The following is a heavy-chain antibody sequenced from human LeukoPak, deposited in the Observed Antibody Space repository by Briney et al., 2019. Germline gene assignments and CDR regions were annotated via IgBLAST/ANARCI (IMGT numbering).Heavy chain of an antibody. Sequence: SGTLSLTCAVSGGSISSNNWWSWVRQPPGKGLEWIGEIYHRGSTDYNPSLERRVTISVDKSKTQFSLKLSSVTAADTAVYYCARGFYGSGSYSSPGFHAFDVWGQGTMVTVSS. CDR3: ARGFYGSGSYSSPGFHAFDV. CDR1: GGSISSNNW. V-gene: IGHV4-4*02. CDR2: IYHRGST. D-gene: IGHD3-10*01. J-gene: IGHJ3*01.